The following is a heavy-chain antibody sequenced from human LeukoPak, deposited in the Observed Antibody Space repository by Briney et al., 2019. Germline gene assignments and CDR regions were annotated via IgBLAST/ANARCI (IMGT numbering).Heavy chain of an antibody. J-gene: IGHJ3*01. V-gene: IGHV1-58*01. D-gene: IGHD4-23*01. CDR2: IVVGSGNT. Sequence: SVKVSCKASGFTFTSSAVQWVRQARGQRLEWIGWIVVGSGNTNYAQKFQERVTITRDMSTSTVYMELSSLRSEDTAVYYCAAEGRPTVVTFRRGAVDLWGQGTMVTVSS. CDR1: GFTFTSSA. CDR3: AAEGRPTVVTFRRGAVDL.